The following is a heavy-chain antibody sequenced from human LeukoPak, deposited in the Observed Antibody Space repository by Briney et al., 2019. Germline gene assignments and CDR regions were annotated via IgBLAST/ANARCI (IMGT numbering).Heavy chain of an antibody. CDR2: INAGNGNT. J-gene: IGHJ4*02. V-gene: IGHV1-3*01. CDR1: GYTFTSYG. Sequence: ASVKVSCKASGYTFTSYGISWVRQAPGQRLEWMGWINAGNGNTKYSQKFQGRVTITRDTSASTAYMELSSLRSEDTAVYYCARDSGTIPFDYWGQGTLVTVSS. CDR3: ARDSGTIPFDY. D-gene: IGHD1-1*01.